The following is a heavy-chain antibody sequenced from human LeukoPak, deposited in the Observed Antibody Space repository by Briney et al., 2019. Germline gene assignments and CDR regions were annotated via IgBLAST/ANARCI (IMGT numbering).Heavy chain of an antibody. CDR2: IYHSGST. Sequence: PSETLSLTCTVSGGSISSGGYYWSWIRQPPGKGLEWIGYIYHSGSTYYNPSLKSRVTISVDRSKNQFSLKLSSVTAADTAVYYCASYDSSGYPGNIWGQGTMVTVSS. J-gene: IGHJ3*02. V-gene: IGHV4-30-2*01. D-gene: IGHD3-22*01. CDR1: GGSISSGGYY. CDR3: ASYDSSGYPGNI.